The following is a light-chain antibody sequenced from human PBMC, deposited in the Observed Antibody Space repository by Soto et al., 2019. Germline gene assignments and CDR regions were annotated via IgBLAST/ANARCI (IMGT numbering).Light chain of an antibody. CDR2: GAS. V-gene: IGKV3-15*01. J-gene: IGKJ2*01. CDR1: QSVSSN. Sequence: EIGMTQSPATLSVSPGGRVTLSCRASQSVSSNLAWYQQKPGQAPRLLIYGASPRATGVPARFSGSGSGTEFTLTISSLQSEDFAVYYCQQDNNWPYTFGQGTKLEIK. CDR3: QQDNNWPYT.